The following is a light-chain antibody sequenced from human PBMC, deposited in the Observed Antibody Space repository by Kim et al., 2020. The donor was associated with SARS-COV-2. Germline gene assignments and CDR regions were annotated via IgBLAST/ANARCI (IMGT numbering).Light chain of an antibody. J-gene: IGLJ2*01. Sequence: GQRVTISCSGSSSNLGSNTVNWYQPLPGTAPKILIYSNNQRPSGVPDRFSGSKSGTSASLAISGLQSEDEADYYCAAWDDSLNGPVFGGGTQLTVL. CDR2: SNN. CDR3: AAWDDSLNGPV. CDR1: SSNLGSNT. V-gene: IGLV1-44*01.